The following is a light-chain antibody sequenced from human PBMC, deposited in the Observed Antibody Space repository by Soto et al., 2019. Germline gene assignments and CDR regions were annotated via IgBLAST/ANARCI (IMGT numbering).Light chain of an antibody. CDR1: QAIRTA. Sequence: AIQLTQSPSSLSASVGDRVTITCRASQAIRTALGWYQQKPGKVPKLLIYAASTLQSGVPSRFSGSGSGTDFTLTISSLQSEDFAVYYCQQYNNWPPYTFGQGTKVDIK. CDR2: AAS. CDR3: QQYNNWPPYT. V-gene: IGKV1-6*01. J-gene: IGKJ1*01.